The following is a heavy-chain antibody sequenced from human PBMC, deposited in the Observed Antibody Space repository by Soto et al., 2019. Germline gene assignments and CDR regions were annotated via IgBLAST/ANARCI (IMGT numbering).Heavy chain of an antibody. Sequence: SETLSLTCTVSGGFISSYYWSWIRQPAGKGLEWIGRTYTSGSTNYNPSLKSRVTMSVDTSKNQFSLKLSSVTAADTAVYYCARDKIPGSYGYYYYGMDVWGQGTTVTVSS. V-gene: IGHV4-4*07. CDR3: ARDKIPGSYGYYYYGMDV. CDR1: GGFISSYY. CDR2: TYTSGST. D-gene: IGHD3-10*01. J-gene: IGHJ6*02.